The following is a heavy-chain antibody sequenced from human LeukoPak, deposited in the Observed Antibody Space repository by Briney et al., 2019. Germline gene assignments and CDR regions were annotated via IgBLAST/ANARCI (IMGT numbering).Heavy chain of an antibody. CDR1: GGSISSYY. CDR2: IYYSGST. Sequence: PSETLSLTCTVSGGSISSYYWSWIRQPPGKGLEWIGYIYYSGSTNYNPSPKSRVTISVDTSKNQFSLKLSSVTAADTAVYYCARADPSEAGGFDYWGQGTLVTVSS. J-gene: IGHJ4*02. D-gene: IGHD3-10*01. CDR3: ARADPSEAGGFDY. V-gene: IGHV4-59*01.